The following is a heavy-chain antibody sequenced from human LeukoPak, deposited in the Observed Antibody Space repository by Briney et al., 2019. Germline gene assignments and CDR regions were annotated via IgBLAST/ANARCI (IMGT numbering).Heavy chain of an antibody. D-gene: IGHD2-15*01. CDR3: AKSQSHIVVVVAAITPEY. J-gene: IGHJ4*02. Sequence: GGSLRLSCAASGFTFSSYAMGWVRHAPGKGLEGCSSIGCSGGGTYYADSVKGRFTISRDNSKNTLYLQINSLRAEDTAVYYCAKSQSHIVVVVAAITPEYWGQGTLVTVSS. V-gene: IGHV3-23*01. CDR1: GFTFSSYA. CDR2: IGCSGGGT.